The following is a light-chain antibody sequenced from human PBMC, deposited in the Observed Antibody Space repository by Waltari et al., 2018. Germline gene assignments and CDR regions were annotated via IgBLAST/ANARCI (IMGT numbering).Light chain of an antibody. CDR2: DAS. Sequence: DIQMTQSPSSLSASVGDRVTITCRASQSISNYLNLYQQKPGKAPKLLIYDASTLQSGVPSRLSGSGSETDFTLTISSLQPEDFATYYCQQSYSTLVTFGGGTKVEIK. CDR1: QSISNY. J-gene: IGKJ4*01. CDR3: QQSYSTLVT. V-gene: IGKV1-39*01.